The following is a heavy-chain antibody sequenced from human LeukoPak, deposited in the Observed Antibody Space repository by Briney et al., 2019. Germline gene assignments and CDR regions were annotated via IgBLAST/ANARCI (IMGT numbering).Heavy chain of an antibody. Sequence: KPSETLSLTCTVSGGSISSYYWSWIRQPPGKGLEWIGYIYYSGSTNYNPSLKSRVTISVDTFKNQLSLKLSSVTAADTAVYYCARVSGGSYDAFDIWGQGTMVTVSS. V-gene: IGHV4-59*01. CDR3: ARVSGGSYDAFDI. D-gene: IGHD2-15*01. CDR1: GGSISSYY. CDR2: IYYSGST. J-gene: IGHJ3*02.